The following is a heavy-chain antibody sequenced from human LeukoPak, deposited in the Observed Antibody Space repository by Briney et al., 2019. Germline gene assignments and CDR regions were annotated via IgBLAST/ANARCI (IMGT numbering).Heavy chain of an antibody. CDR2: LYYSGST. CDR1: GGSISSSNFY. J-gene: IGHJ5*02. Sequence: SETLSLTCTVSGGSISSSNFYWGWIRQPPGKGLEWIGSLYYSGSTYYNPSLKSRVTISVDTSKDQFSLRLSSVTAADTAVYYCARQLMVRGVIGWFDPWGQRILVTVSS. CDR3: ARQLMVRGVIGWFDP. D-gene: IGHD3-10*01. V-gene: IGHV4-39*01.